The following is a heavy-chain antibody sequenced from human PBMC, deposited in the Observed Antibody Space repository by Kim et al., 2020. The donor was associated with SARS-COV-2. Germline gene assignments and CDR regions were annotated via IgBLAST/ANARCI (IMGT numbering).Heavy chain of an antibody. J-gene: IGHJ3*02. V-gene: IGHV4-39*07. CDR3: ARVWWGHSSGWCGGAFDI. Sequence: KTLVTISVDTSKNQFSLKLSSVTAADTGVYYCARVWWGHSSGWCGGAFDIWGQGTMVTVSS. D-gene: IGHD6-19*01.